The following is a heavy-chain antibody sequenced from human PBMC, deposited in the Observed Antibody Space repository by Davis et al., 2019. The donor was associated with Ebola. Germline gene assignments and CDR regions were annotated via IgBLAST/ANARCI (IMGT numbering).Heavy chain of an antibody. Sequence: AASVKVSCKASGYTFTSYDINWVRQATGQGLEWMGWMNPNSGNTGYAQKFQGRITMTRNISISTAYMELSSLRSEDTAVYYCARDGGYSYGTYYYYGMDVWGQGTTVTVSS. V-gene: IGHV1-8*01. D-gene: IGHD5-18*01. J-gene: IGHJ6*02. CDR2: MNPNSGNT. CDR1: GYTFTSYD. CDR3: ARDGGYSYGTYYYYGMDV.